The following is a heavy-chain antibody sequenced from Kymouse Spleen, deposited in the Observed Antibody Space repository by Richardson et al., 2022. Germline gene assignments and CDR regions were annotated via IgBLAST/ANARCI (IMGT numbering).Heavy chain of an antibody. CDR3: ARRTTGTTGRYGMDV. CDR2: IYSGGST. Sequence: EVQLVESGGGLIQPGGSLRLSCAASGFTVSSNYMSWVRQAPGKGLEWVSVIYSGGSTYYADSVKGRFTISRDNSKNTLYLQMNSLRAEDTAVYYCARRTTGTTGRYGMDVWGQGTTVTVSS. D-gene: IGHD1-1*01. CDR1: GFTVSSNY. J-gene: IGHJ6*02. V-gene: IGHV3-53*01.